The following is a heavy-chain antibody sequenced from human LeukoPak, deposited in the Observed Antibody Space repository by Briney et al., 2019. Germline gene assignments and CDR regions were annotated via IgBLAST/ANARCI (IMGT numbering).Heavy chain of an antibody. CDR3: ARVFSGWYFYFDN. V-gene: IGHV3-74*01. Sequence: PAGGSLRLSCAASGFTFSSYWMHWVRQAPGKGLVWVSRINSDGSSTTYADSVKGRFTISRDNAKNTLYLQMNSLRAEDTGVYFCARVFSGWYFYFDNWGQGTLVTVSS. CDR1: GFTFSSYW. J-gene: IGHJ4*02. D-gene: IGHD6-19*01. CDR2: INSDGSST.